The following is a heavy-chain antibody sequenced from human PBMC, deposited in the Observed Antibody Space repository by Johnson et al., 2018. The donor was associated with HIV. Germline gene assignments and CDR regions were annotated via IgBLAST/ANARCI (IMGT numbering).Heavy chain of an antibody. CDR2: ISYDGSNK. J-gene: IGHJ3*02. CDR1: GFTFSSYA. Sequence: QVQLVESGGGVVQPGRSLRLSCAASGFTFSSYAMHWVRQAPGKGLEWVAVISYDGSNKYYADSVKGRFTISRDNSKNTLYLQMNSLRAEDTAVYYCAKEGEMATSSFDIWGQGTMVTVSS. CDR3: AKEGEMATSSFDI. V-gene: IGHV3-30*04. D-gene: IGHD5-24*01.